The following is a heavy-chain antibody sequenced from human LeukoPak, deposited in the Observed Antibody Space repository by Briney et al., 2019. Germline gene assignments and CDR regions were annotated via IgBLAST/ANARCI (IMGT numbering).Heavy chain of an antibody. CDR1: GFTFSTLG. Sequence: GGSLRLSCAASGFTFSTLGMTWVRQAPGKGLEWVSSISGSDRSTYYADSVKGRFTISRDNAKNTVYLQMNSLRAEDTAVYYCAKGRASCCDYWGLGALVTVSS. CDR2: ISGSDRST. D-gene: IGHD2-2*01. CDR3: AKGRASCCDY. V-gene: IGHV3-23*01. J-gene: IGHJ4*02.